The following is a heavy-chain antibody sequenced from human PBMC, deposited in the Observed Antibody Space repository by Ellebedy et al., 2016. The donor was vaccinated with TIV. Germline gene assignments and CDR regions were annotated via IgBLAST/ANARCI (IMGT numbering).Heavy chain of an antibody. V-gene: IGHV4-39*07. D-gene: IGHD5-12*01. CDR1: GDSISSTNYF. CDR2: LNYGGES. Sequence: MPSETLSLTCIVSGDSISSTNYFWGWIRQPPGKGLEWIGSLNYGGESYFDPSLRSRVTMSLDTSKNPFSLKLNSVTAADTAIYYCASHRGFYSGWTFDFWGQGTLISVSS. CDR3: ASHRGFYSGWTFDF. J-gene: IGHJ4*02.